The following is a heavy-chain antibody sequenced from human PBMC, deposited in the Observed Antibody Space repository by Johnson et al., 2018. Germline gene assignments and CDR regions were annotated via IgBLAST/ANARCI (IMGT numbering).Heavy chain of an antibody. CDR1: RSTFDDSA. CDR2: ISWNSGSI. D-gene: IGHD3-10*01. Sequence: VQLVQSGGGVVQPGRSLRLSCAASRSTFDDSAMHWVRQAPGKGLEWVPGISWNSGSIGYAASVTGRFTISRDNAKNSLYLQMNSLRAEDTAVYYCARDAPDTMVRGDAFDIWGQGTMVTVSS. CDR3: ARDAPDTMVRGDAFDI. V-gene: IGHV3-9*01. J-gene: IGHJ3*02.